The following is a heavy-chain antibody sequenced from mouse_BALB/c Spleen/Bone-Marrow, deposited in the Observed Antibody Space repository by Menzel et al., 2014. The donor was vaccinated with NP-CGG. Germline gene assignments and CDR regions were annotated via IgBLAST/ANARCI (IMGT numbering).Heavy chain of an antibody. J-gene: IGHJ1*01. D-gene: IGHD1-1*01. CDR1: GYSFTGYF. CDR2: INPYNGDT. CDR3: TRVTTDWYFDV. V-gene: IGHV1-20*02. Sequence: VQLQQPGPELVKPGASVKISCKASGYSFTGYFMNWVMQSHGKSLEWIGRINPYNGDTFYNQKFKGKATLTVDKSSSTAHMGLRSLASEDSAVYYCTRVTTDWYFDVWGAGTTVTVSS.